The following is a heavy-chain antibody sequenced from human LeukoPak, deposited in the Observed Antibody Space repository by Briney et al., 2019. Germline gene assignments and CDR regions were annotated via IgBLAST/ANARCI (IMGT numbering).Heavy chain of an antibody. CDR1: GGSISSSSYY. CDR3: ARRSEQWLATGAFDI. D-gene: IGHD6-19*01. CDR2: IYYSGST. J-gene: IGHJ3*02. V-gene: IGHV4-39*01. Sequence: SETLSLTCTVSGGSISSSSYYWGWIRQPPGKGLEWSGSIYYSGSTYYNPSLRSRVTISVDTSKNQFSLKLSSVTAADTAVYYCARRSEQWLATGAFDIWGQGTMVTVSS.